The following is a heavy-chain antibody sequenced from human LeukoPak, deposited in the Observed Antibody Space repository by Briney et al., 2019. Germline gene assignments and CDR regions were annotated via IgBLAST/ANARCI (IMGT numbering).Heavy chain of an antibody. J-gene: IGHJ4*02. V-gene: IGHV3-48*03. CDR1: GFTFSSYE. D-gene: IGHD3-3*01. CDR2: ISSSGSTI. Sequence: GGSLRLSCAASGFTFSSYEMNWVRQAPGKGLEWVSYISSSGSTIYYADSVKGRFTISRDNSKNTLYLQMNSPRAEDTAVYYCASSRFLEWLLPFDYWGQGTLVTVSS. CDR3: ASSRFLEWLLPFDY.